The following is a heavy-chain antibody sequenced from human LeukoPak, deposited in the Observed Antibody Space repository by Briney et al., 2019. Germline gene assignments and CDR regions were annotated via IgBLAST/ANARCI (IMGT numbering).Heavy chain of an antibody. J-gene: IGHJ4*02. CDR1: GFTFSSYG. V-gene: IGHV3-23*01. Sequence: PGRSLRLSCAASGFTFSSYGMSWVRQAPGKGLEWVSSFSGSGGTTYYADSVKGRFTISRDNSKNTLYLQMNSLRAEDTAVYYCAKGRVSSNGWTFNDYWGQGTLVTVSS. D-gene: IGHD3-22*01. CDR3: AKGRVSSNGWTFNDY. CDR2: FSGSGGTT.